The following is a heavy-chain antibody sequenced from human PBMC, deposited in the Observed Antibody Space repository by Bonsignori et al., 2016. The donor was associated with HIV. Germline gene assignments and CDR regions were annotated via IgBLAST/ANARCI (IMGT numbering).Heavy chain of an antibody. Sequence: QVHLVESGGNVVQPGGPVRLSCAASGFTFSGSDMYWVRQAPGKGLEWMAFMRSDGTNTYYGDSVKGRFTISRDNSQNTLYLQMHTLRPEDTAVYYCAKYPEGYWGQGTRVAVSS. CDR3: AKYPEGY. CDR2: MRSDGTNT. V-gene: IGHV3-30*02. J-gene: IGHJ4*02. CDR1: GFTFSGSD.